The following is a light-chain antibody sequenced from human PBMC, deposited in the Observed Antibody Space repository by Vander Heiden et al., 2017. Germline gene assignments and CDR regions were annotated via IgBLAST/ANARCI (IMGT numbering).Light chain of an antibody. J-gene: IGKJ4*01. Sequence: ELVLTQSPGTLSLSPGERATLSCRASQSVSNSYLAWYQQKPGQAPRLLIYGASSRATGIPDRFSGSGSGTDFTLTISRLEPEDFAVYSCQQYGSSPLTFGGGTKVEIK. CDR1: QSVSNSY. CDR2: GAS. CDR3: QQYGSSPLT. V-gene: IGKV3-20*01.